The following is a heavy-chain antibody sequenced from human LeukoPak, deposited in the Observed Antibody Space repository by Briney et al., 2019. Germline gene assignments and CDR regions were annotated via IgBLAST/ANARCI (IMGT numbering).Heavy chain of an antibody. CDR1: GFSFSSYT. Sequence: GGSLRLSCAVSGFSFSSYTMSWVRQAPGKGLEWVSAISGSGGSTYYADCVKGRFTISRDNPKNTLFLQMNSLRAEDTAVYYCAKGLGYCSSFSCPFDYWGQGTLVTVSS. D-gene: IGHD2-2*01. CDR3: AKGLGYCSSFSCPFDY. V-gene: IGHV3-23*01. J-gene: IGHJ4*02. CDR2: ISGSGGST.